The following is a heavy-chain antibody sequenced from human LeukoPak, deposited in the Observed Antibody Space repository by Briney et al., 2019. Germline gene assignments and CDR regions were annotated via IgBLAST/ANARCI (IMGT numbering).Heavy chain of an antibody. Sequence: GGSLRPSCAASGFPFSSYWMSWVRQAPGKGLEWVANIKKDGDDKHYVDSVKGRFTVSRDNAKTSLYLQMNNLRAEDTAVYYCARVPGTSNYYGSGSPDYWGQGTLVTVSS. J-gene: IGHJ4*02. D-gene: IGHD3-10*01. CDR3: ARVPGTSNYYGSGSPDY. CDR1: GFPFSSYW. CDR2: IKKDGDDK. V-gene: IGHV3-7*04.